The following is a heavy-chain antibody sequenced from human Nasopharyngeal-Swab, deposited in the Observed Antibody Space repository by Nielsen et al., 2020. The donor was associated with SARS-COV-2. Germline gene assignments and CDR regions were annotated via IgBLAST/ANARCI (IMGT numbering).Heavy chain of an antibody. V-gene: IGHV4-61*01. J-gene: IGHJ6*03. D-gene: IGHD2-15*01. CDR2: IYYSGST. CDR1: GGSVSSGSYY. Sequence: SETLSLTCTVSGGSVSSGSYYWSWIRQPPGKGLEWIGYIYYSGSTNYNPSLKSRVTISVDTSKNQFSLKLSSVTAAGTAVYYCARDHVGYCSGGSCSTGYYYYYYMDVWGKGTTVTVSS. CDR3: ARDHVGYCSGGSCSTGYYYYYYMDV.